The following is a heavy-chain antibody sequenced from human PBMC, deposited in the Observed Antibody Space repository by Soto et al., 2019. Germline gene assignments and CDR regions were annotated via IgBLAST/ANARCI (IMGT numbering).Heavy chain of an antibody. J-gene: IGHJ4*02. CDR1: GFTFSSYG. D-gene: IGHD6-13*01. CDR3: AKLAAAGTPQYYFDY. V-gene: IGHV3-30*18. CDR2: ISYDGSNK. Sequence: QVQLVESGGGVVQPGRSLRLSCAASGFTFSSYGMHWVRQAPGKGLEWVAVISYDGSNKYYADSVKGRFTISRDNSKNTLYLQMNSLRAEDTAVYYCAKLAAAGTPQYYFDYWGQGTLVTVSS.